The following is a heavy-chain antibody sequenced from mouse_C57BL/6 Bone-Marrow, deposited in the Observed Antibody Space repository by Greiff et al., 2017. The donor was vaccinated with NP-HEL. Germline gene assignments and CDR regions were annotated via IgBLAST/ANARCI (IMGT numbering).Heavy chain of an antibody. V-gene: IGHV1-82*01. Sequence: QVQLQQSGPELVKPGASVKISCKASGYAFSSSWMNWVKQRPGKGLEWIGRIYPGDGDTNYNGKFKGKATLTADTSSSTAYMQLSSLTSEDAAVYYCGGGGWSWYAYWGQGTLVTVSA. J-gene: IGHJ3*01. CDR3: GGGGWSWYAY. D-gene: IGHD2-3*01. CDR2: IYPGDGDT. CDR1: GYAFSSSW.